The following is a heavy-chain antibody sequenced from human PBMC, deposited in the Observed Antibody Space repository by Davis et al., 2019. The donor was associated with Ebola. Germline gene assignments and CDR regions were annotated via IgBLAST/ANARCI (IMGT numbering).Heavy chain of an antibody. CDR3: AGLRLVSFFAY. Sequence: MPSETLSLTCAVYGRSFSGYYWSWIRQPPGKGLEWIGEINHSGSPNYNPSLKSRVTMTVDTSRSQFSLRLTSVTAADTATYYCAGLRLVSFFAYWGQGALVTVSS. J-gene: IGHJ4*02. CDR2: INHSGSP. V-gene: IGHV4-34*01. D-gene: IGHD6-6*01. CDR1: GRSFSGYY.